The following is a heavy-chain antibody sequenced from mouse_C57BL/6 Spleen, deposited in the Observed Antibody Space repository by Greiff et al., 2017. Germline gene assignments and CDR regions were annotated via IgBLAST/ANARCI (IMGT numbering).Heavy chain of an antibody. CDR1: GYTFTSYW. CDR2: IHPNSGST. D-gene: IGHD2-4*01. V-gene: IGHV1-64*01. CDR3: AKAGLRRGY. J-gene: IGHJ2*01. Sequence: QVQLQQPGAELVKPGASVQLSCKASGYTFTSYWMHWVKQRPGHGLEWIGMIHPNSGSTNYNEKFKSKATLTVDKSSSTAYMQLSRRTSEDSAVYYWAKAGLRRGYWGQGTTLTVSS.